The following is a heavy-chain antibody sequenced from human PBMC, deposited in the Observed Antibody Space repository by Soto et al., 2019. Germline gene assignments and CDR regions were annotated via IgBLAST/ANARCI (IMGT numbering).Heavy chain of an antibody. CDR1: GGTFSSYA. Sequence: GASVKVSCKASGGTFSSYAISWVRQAPGQGLEWMGGIIPIFGTANYAQKFQGRVTITADESTSTAYMELSSLRSEDTAVYYCASVLYYYDSSGYYLDAFDIWGQGTMVTVSS. CDR3: ASVLYYYDSSGYYLDAFDI. J-gene: IGHJ3*02. D-gene: IGHD3-22*01. CDR2: IIPIFGTA. V-gene: IGHV1-69*13.